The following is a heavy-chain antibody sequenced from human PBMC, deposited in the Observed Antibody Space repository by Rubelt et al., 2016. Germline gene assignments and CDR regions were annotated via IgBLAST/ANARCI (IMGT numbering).Heavy chain of an antibody. V-gene: IGHV1-24*01. D-gene: IGHD4-23*01. J-gene: IGHJ5*02. Sequence: QVQLVQSGAEVKKPGASVKVSCKVSGYTLTEFSIHWVRQAPGKGLEWMGGFDPEDGETFYAQKFQGRVTMTEDTSTDTAYMELSSLSSGDTAVYYCAIPRGTVVTNWFDPWGQGTLVTVSS. CDR1: GYTLTEFS. CDR2: FDPEDGET. CDR3: AIPRGTVVTNWFDP.